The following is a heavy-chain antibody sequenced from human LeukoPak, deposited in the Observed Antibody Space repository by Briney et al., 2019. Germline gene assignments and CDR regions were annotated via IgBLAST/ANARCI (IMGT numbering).Heavy chain of an antibody. CDR3: AKDPDDYRDPANYYFDY. Sequence: GGSLRLSCAASGFTFSSYAMSWVRQAPGKGLEWVSAISGSGGSTYYADSVKGRFTISRDNSKNTLYLQMNSLRAEDTAVYHCAKDPDDYRDPANYYFDYWGQGTLVTVSS. D-gene: IGHD4-11*01. V-gene: IGHV3-23*01. J-gene: IGHJ4*02. CDR2: ISGSGGST. CDR1: GFTFSSYA.